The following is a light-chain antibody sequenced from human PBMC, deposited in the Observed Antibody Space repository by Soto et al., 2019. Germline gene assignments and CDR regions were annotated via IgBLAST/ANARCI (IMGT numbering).Light chain of an antibody. Sequence: QSVLTQPPSVSGAPGQTVTISCTGSSSNIGAGYDVHWYQQLPGPAPKLLIYGNSNRPSGVPDRFSGSKSGTSASLAITGLRAEDEADYYYQSYDSSLSGWVFGGGTKLTVL. CDR2: GNS. CDR1: SSNIGAGYD. J-gene: IGLJ3*02. CDR3: QSYDSSLSGWV. V-gene: IGLV1-40*01.